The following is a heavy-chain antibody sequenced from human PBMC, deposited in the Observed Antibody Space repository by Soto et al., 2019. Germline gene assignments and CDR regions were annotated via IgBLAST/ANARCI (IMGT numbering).Heavy chain of an antibody. CDR1: GGSISSGGYY. J-gene: IGHJ4*02. CDR3: ASDREGYCSSTSCYPAGYFDY. V-gene: IGHV4-31*03. D-gene: IGHD2-2*01. CDR2: IYYSGST. Sequence: SETLSLTCTVSGGSISSGGYYWSWIRQHPGKGLEWIGYIYYSGSTYYNPSLKSRVTISVDTSKNQFSLKLSSVTAAYTAVYYCASDREGYCSSTSCYPAGYFDYWGQGTLVTVSS.